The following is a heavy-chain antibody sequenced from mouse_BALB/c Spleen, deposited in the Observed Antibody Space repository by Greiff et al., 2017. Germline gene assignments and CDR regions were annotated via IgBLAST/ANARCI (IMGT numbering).Heavy chain of an antibody. Sequence: QVQLKQSGPGLVAPSQSLSITCTVSGFSLTGYGVNWFRQPPGKGLEWLGMIWGDGSTDYNSALKSRLSISKENSKSQVFLKMNSLQTDDTARYYCAISTYEYDVYWGQGTLVTVSA. CDR3: AISTYEYDVY. J-gene: IGHJ3*01. CDR1: GFSLTGYG. V-gene: IGHV2-6-7*01. CDR2: IWGDGST. D-gene: IGHD2-4*01.